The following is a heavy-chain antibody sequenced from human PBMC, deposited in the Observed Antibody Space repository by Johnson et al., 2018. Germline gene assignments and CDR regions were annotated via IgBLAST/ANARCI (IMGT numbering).Heavy chain of an antibody. D-gene: IGHD6-19*01. Sequence: QVQLVQSGGGVVQPGRSLRLSCAASGFTFSSYAMHWVRQAPGKGLEWLAVISYDGGNKYFTDSVKGRFTSSRDNSQNTLYLHMHSLRAEDTAVYYCAPVIAVPGTLDFQHWGQGTLVIVSS. V-gene: IGHV3-30-3*01. CDR3: APVIAVPGTLDFQH. CDR1: GFTFSSYA. CDR2: ISYDGGNK. J-gene: IGHJ1*01.